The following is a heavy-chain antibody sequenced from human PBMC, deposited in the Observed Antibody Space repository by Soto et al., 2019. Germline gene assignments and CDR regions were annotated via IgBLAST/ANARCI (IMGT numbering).Heavy chain of an antibody. CDR3: ARDVRSIVEVVAGRLLDC. CDR1: GYTFARYG. V-gene: IGHV1-18*01. J-gene: IGHJ4*01. D-gene: IGHD2-15*01. Sequence: QVQLVQSGTEVTKPGASVKVSCKTSGYTFARYGISWVRQAPGQGLEWMGWISGYNGYTSYAQNDHDRVTMTTDTSTSTAYKEVRSLRSNDTDIYFCARDVRSIVEVVAGRLLDCWGHGTLVTVSS. CDR2: ISGYNGYT.